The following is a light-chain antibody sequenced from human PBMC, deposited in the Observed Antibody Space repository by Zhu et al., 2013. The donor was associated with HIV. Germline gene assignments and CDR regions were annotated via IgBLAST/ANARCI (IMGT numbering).Light chain of an antibody. CDR3: QQYGSSPYT. CDR1: QSVRSSY. Sequence: EIVLTQSPGTLSLSPGERATLSCRASQSVRSSYLAWYQQKPGQAPRLLIYGASSRATGIPDRFSGGGSGTVFTLTITGLEPEDFAVYYCQQYGSSPYTFGQGTKLEIK. V-gene: IGKV3-20*01. J-gene: IGKJ2*01. CDR2: GAS.